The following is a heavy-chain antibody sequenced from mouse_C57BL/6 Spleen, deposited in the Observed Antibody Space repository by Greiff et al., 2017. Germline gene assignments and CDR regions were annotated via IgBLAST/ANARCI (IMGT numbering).Heavy chain of an antibody. D-gene: IGHD2-4*01. CDR1: GFTFSDYG. Sequence: EVKVVESGGGLVKPGGSLKLSCAASGFTFSDYGMHWVRQAPEKGLEWVAYISSGSSTIYYADPVKGRFTISRDNAKNTLFLQMTSLRSEDTAMYYCARHYDEQYYAMDYWGQGTSVTVSS. V-gene: IGHV5-17*01. CDR3: ARHYDEQYYAMDY. CDR2: ISSGSSTI. J-gene: IGHJ4*01.